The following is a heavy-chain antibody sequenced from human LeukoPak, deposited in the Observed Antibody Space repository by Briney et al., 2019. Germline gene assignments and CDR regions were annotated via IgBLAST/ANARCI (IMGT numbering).Heavy chain of an antibody. Sequence: GGSLRLSCAASGFTFDDYAMHWVRQASGKGLEWVSGIYTGGSTYYADSVKGRFTISRDNSKNTLLLQMNSLRAEDTAVYYCARDFGYCSTTSCYDQWGQGTLVTVSS. J-gene: IGHJ4*02. D-gene: IGHD2-2*03. V-gene: IGHV3-53*01. CDR2: IYTGGST. CDR1: GFTFDDYA. CDR3: ARDFGYCSTTSCYDQ.